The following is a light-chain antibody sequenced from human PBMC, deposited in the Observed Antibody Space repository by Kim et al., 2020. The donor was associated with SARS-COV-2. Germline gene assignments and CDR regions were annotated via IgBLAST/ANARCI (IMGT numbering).Light chain of an antibody. J-gene: IGLJ3*02. CDR1: SSNSGSNT. CDR3: VAWDDSLKGPV. V-gene: IGLV1-44*01. CDR2: NNN. Sequence: GPRVTISCSGSSSNSGSNTVSWYQQLPGTAPKLLIYNNNQRPSGVPDRFSGSKSGTSASLAISGLQSEDEAEYYCVAWDDSLKGPVFGGGTQLTVL.